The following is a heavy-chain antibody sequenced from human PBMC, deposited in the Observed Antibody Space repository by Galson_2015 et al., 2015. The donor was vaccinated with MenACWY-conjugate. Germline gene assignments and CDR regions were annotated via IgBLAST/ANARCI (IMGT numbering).Heavy chain of an antibody. V-gene: IGHV3-74*01. CDR3: ARGGATKLIIVGGITDI. CDR1: GFTFSDYW. J-gene: IGHJ3*02. CDR2: IDSDGGRI. D-gene: IGHD1-26*01. Sequence: SLRLSCAASGFTFSDYWMHWVRQGPGKGLEGISRIDSDGGRITYADSVRGRFTISRDNAKNTLYLQMNSLRAEDTAVYYCARGGATKLIIVGGITDIWGQGTMVTVSS.